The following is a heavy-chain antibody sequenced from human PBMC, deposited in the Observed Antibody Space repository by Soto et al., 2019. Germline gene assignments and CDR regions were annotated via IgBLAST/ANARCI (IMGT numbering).Heavy chain of an antibody. D-gene: IGHD3-10*01. Sequence: QVQLQQWGAGLLKPSETLSLTCAVYGGSFSGYYWSWIRQPPGKGLEWIGEINHSGSTNYNPSLKSRVPISVDTSKNQFSLTLRSVTAADTAVYYCARGRITMVRGVIIIWWFDPWGQGTLVTVSS. CDR3: ARGRITMVRGVIIIWWFDP. CDR1: GGSFSGYY. CDR2: INHSGST. J-gene: IGHJ5*02. V-gene: IGHV4-34*01.